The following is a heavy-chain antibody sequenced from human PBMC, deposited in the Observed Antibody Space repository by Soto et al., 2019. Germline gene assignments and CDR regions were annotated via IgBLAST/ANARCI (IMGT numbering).Heavy chain of an antibody. D-gene: IGHD3-3*01. J-gene: IGHJ4*02. CDR1: GYTFTSYG. V-gene: IGHV1-18*01. CDR2: ISAYNGNT. CDR3: ARVRAYYDFWSGYYTDFYYFDY. Sequence: ASVKVSCKASGYTFTSYGISRVRQAPGQGLEWMGWISAYNGNTNYAQKLQGRVTMTRNTSISTAYMELSSLRSEDTAVYYCARVRAYYDFWSGYYTDFYYFDYWGQGTLVTVSS.